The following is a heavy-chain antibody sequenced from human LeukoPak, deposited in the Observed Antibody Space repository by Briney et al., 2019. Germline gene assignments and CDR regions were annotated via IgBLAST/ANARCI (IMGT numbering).Heavy chain of an antibody. D-gene: IGHD3-3*01. Sequence: ASVKVSCKASGYTFTGYYMHWVRQAPGQGLEWMGWINPNSGGTNYAQKFQGRVTMTRDTSISTAYMELSRLRSDDTAVYYCARARALVFGFDPWGQGTLVTVSS. J-gene: IGHJ5*02. V-gene: IGHV1-2*02. CDR1: GYTFTGYY. CDR3: ARARALVFGFDP. CDR2: INPNSGGT.